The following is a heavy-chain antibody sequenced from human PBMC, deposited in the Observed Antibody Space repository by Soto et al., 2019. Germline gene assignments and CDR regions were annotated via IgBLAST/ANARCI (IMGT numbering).Heavy chain of an antibody. J-gene: IGHJ4*02. CDR1: GGSVSSGSYY. CDR3: AREAGYYDSSGYFQYYFDY. Sequence: QVQLQESGPGLVKPSETLSLTCTVSGGSVSSGSYYWSWIRQPPGKGLEWIGYIYYSGSTNYNPSLKSRVTISVDTSKNQFSLKLSSVTAADTAVYYCAREAGYYDSSGYFQYYFDYWGQGTLVTVSS. V-gene: IGHV4-61*01. CDR2: IYYSGST. D-gene: IGHD3-22*01.